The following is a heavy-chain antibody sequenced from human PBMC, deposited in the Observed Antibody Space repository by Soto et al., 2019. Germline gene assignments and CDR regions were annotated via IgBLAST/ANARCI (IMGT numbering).Heavy chain of an antibody. J-gene: IGHJ4*01. V-gene: IGHV4-30-4*01. D-gene: IGHD2-15*01. CDR1: GGSISSGNYY. CDR2: ISYSGTT. CDR3: AKMGYPVTGLYYFDF. Sequence: SETLSLTCTVSGGSISSGNYYWSWIRQPPGKGLEWIGFISYSGTTHYSASLRSRVSISVDTSKNQFSLDLSSVTAADTAVYYCAKMGYPVTGLYYFDFWGQGTLVTVSS.